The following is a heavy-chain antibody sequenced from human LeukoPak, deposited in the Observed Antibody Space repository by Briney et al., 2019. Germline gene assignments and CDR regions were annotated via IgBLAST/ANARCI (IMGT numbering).Heavy chain of an antibody. D-gene: IGHD1-26*01. J-gene: IGHJ3*02. CDR2: IFHNGNT. V-gene: IGHV4-39*07. CDR3: ARGIPGLVVGVNGYTFDI. CDR1: GGSISSSSNY. Sequence: PSETLSLTCTVSGGSISSSSNYWDCIRQPPGQGLECIGNIFHNGNTYYNPSLKSRVTKSVDTSKNQFSLKLSSVTAADTAVYYCARGIPGLVVGVNGYTFDIWGQGTMVTVSS.